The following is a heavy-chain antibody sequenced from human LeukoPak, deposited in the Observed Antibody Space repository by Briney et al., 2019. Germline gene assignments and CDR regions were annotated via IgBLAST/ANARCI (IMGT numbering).Heavy chain of an antibody. CDR3: AKDPGYQVVYCFDY. J-gene: IGHJ4*02. CDR1: GFTFSSYS. D-gene: IGHD2-2*01. V-gene: IGHV3-23*01. CDR2: ISGSGGST. Sequence: PGGSLRLSCAASGFTFSSYSMSWVRQAPGKGLEWVSGISGSGGSTDYADSVKGRFTISRDNSKNTLYLQMNSLRVEDTAVYYCAKDPGYQVVYCFDYWGQGTLSPSPQ.